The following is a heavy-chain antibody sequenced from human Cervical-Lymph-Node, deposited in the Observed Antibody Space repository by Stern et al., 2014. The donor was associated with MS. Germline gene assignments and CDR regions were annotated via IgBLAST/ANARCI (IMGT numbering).Heavy chain of an antibody. J-gene: IGHJ6*02. V-gene: IGHV1-69*01. D-gene: IGHD5-12*01. Sequence: QVQLVQSGAEVKKPWSSVKVSCKASGGTISDYGISWAREAPRQGPERMGGIIPVFGTANYAQKFQGRVTLIADESTSTAYMELSSLRSEDTAVYYCARDSDLGNGGYGMDVWGQGTTITVSS. CDR3: ARDSDLGNGGYGMDV. CDR1: GGTISDYG. CDR2: IIPVFGTA.